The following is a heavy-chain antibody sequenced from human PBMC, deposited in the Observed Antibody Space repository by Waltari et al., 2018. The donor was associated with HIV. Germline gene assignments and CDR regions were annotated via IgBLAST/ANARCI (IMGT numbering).Heavy chain of an antibody. CDR3: ARGGSAGWYSARKVYGFDA. D-gene: IGHD6-19*01. CDR1: GDIFRNYD. Sequence: QVQLVQSGAEVKKPGASVKVSCKASGDIFRNYDINWVPQAPGQGLEWMGWMNPKSGNTGYARKFQGRITMTRNASITTAYMELSSLRSEDTALYYCARGGSAGWYSARKVYGFDAWGQGTTVIVSS. V-gene: IGHV1-8*01. CDR2: MNPKSGNT. J-gene: IGHJ6*02.